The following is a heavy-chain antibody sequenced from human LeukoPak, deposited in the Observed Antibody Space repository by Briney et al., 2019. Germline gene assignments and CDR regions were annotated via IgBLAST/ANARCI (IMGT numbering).Heavy chain of an antibody. V-gene: IGHV4-59*01. Sequence: SKTLSLTCTVSGGSISSYYWSWIRQPPGKGLEWVGYIYYSGSTNYNPSLKSRVTISVDTSKNQFSLKLSSVTAADTAVYYCARGPPPGIAVAGFDYWGQGTLVTVSS. CDR2: IYYSGST. CDR1: GGSISSYY. J-gene: IGHJ4*02. CDR3: ARGPPPGIAVAGFDY. D-gene: IGHD6-19*01.